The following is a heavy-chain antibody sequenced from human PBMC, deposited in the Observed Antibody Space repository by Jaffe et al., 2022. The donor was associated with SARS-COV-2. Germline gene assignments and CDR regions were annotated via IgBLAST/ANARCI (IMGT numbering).Heavy chain of an antibody. D-gene: IGHD6-19*01. Sequence: EVQLVESGGGLVKPGGSLRLSCSASGFSFNTYTMNWVRQAPGKGLEWVSSISSSSSYLYYADSLKGRFTISRDNAKNSLYLQLNSLRADDTAVYYCATSASGWVYFDSWGQGTLVTVSS. CDR3: ATSASGWVYFDS. V-gene: IGHV3-21*01. J-gene: IGHJ4*02. CDR1: GFSFNTYT. CDR2: ISSSSSYL.